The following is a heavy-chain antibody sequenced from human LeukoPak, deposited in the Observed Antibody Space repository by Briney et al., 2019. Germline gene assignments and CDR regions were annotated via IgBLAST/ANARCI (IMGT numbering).Heavy chain of an antibody. Sequence: SETLSLTCTVSGGSIRSSSYYWGWIRQPPGKGLEWIGNIYYSGSTYYKPSLKSRVTISVDTSKNQFSLKLRSVTAADTAVFYCARPYYYGSGSYYAFFNYWGQGTLVTVSS. CDR1: GGSIRSSSYY. CDR2: IYYSGST. D-gene: IGHD3-10*01. V-gene: IGHV4-39*01. J-gene: IGHJ4*02. CDR3: ARPYYYGSGSYYAFFNY.